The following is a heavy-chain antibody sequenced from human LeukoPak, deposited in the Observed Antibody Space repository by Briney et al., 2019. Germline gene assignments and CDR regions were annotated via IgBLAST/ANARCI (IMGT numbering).Heavy chain of an antibody. CDR2: IYYTGST. CDR1: GGSISSYY. Sequence: PSETLSLTCTVSGGSISSYYWSWIRQPPGKGLEWIGYIYYTGSTNYNPSLKSRVTISVDTSKNQFSLKLSSVTAADTAVYYCAGAFSSGWYPYSIGGLWFDYWGQGTLVTVSS. J-gene: IGHJ4*02. V-gene: IGHV4-59*01. CDR3: AGAFSSGWYPYSIGGLWFDY. D-gene: IGHD6-19*01.